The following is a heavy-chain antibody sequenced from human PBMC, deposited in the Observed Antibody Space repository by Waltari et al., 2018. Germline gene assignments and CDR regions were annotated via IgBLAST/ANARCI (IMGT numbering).Heavy chain of an antibody. CDR1: GFTFNNYW. V-gene: IGHV3-7*01. J-gene: IGHJ5*02. CDR3: TRNEA. CDR2: IDRDGSVK. Sequence: EVQLVESGGDLVQPGGSLRLSCVGAGFTFNNYWMSWVRRTPGKGLDWAASIDRDGSVKKYVDSVKGRFTVSRDNTKNSLYLQMNSLGADDTAVYFCTRNEAWGQGTLVTVSS.